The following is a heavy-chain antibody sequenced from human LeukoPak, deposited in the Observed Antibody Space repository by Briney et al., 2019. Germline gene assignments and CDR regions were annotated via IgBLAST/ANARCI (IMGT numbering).Heavy chain of an antibody. CDR1: GGSISSSSYY. CDR2: IYYSGST. CDR3: ARGEGQLAPYMYFDY. J-gene: IGHJ4*02. V-gene: IGHV4-61*01. Sequence: SETLSLTCTVSGGSISSSSYYWSWIRQPPGKGLEWIGYIYYSGSTNYNPSLKSRVTISVDTSKNQFSLKLSSVTAADTAVYYCARGEGQLAPYMYFDYWGQGTLVTVSS. D-gene: IGHD6-6*01.